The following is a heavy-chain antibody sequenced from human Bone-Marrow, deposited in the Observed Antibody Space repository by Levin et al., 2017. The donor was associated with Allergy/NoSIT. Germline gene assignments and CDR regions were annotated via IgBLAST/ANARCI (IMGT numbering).Heavy chain of an antibody. J-gene: IGHJ4*02. V-gene: IGHV7-4-1*01. CDR3: ARGPQTYSTSWYWFDY. CDR1: GYTFTRYA. CDR2: INTDTGTP. D-gene: IGHD6-13*01. Sequence: GESLKISCKASGYTFTRYAMNWLRQAPGQGLEWMGWINTDTGTPTFAPGFTGRFVFSLDSSVSTAYLQISSLEAADTAVYYCARGPQTYSTSWYWFDYWGQGNLVAVSS.